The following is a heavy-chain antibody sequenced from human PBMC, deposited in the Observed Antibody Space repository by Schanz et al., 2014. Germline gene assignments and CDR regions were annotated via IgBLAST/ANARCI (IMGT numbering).Heavy chain of an antibody. CDR2: IDPNGGAK. D-gene: IGHD4-17*01. Sequence: QVQLVQSGAEVKKPGASVKVSCKASGYTFIDYYMHWVRQAPGQGLEWVGWIDPNGGAKNQSQMLQGRVTMTRDTAISTAYMELSGLTSNATAVYFCARDPYGKNSGDFDYWGQGTLVTVSS. V-gene: IGHV1-2*02. J-gene: IGHJ4*02. CDR1: GYTFIDYY. CDR3: ARDPYGKNSGDFDY.